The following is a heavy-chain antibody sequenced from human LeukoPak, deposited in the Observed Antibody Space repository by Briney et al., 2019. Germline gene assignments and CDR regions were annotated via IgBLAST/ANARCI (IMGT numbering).Heavy chain of an antibody. D-gene: IGHD3-10*01. V-gene: IGHV3-7*01. Sequence: PGGSLRLSCATSGFTFSSYWMSWVRQAPGKGLEWVANVRQDGGEIYYVDSVKGRFTISRDNAKNSLFLQMNSLRAEDTAVYYCARDGARGYDMDVWGQGTTVIVSS. CDR3: ARDGARGYDMDV. CDR1: GFTFSSYW. J-gene: IGHJ6*02. CDR2: VRQDGGEI.